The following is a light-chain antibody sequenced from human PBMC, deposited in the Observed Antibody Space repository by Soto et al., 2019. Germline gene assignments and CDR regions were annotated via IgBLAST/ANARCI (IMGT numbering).Light chain of an antibody. CDR2: EGI. CDR3: CSYVGATTYV. CDR1: SSTVAGFNV. Sequence: QTVLTQPASVSGSPGQSITISCTGTSSTVAGFNVVSWYQQHPGKAPKVIIYEGIKRPSGVSNRFSGSSSGSTASLTISGLQAEDEADYYCCSYVGATTYVFGTGTKVTVL. V-gene: IGLV2-23*01. J-gene: IGLJ1*01.